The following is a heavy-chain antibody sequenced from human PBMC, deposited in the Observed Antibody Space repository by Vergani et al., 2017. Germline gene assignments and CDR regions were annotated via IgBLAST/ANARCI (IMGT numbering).Heavy chain of an antibody. D-gene: IGHD3-22*01. V-gene: IGHV1-2*02. J-gene: IGHJ6*02. CDR3: AREEGGDSSGYYYYYYYGMDV. CDR1: GYTFTGYY. CDR2: INPNSGGT. Sequence: QVQLVQSGAEVKKPGSSVKVSCKASGYTFTGYYMHWVRQAPGQGLELMGWINPNSGGTNYAQKFQGRVTMTRDTSISTAYMELSRLRSDDTAVYYCAREEGGDSSGYYYYYYYGMDVWGQGP.